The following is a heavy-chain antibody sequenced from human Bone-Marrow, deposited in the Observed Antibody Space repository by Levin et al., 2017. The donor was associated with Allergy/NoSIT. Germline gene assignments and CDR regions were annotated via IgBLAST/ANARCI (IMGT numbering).Heavy chain of an antibody. CDR3: AGANCSSTSCYGGAFDI. J-gene: IGHJ3*02. Sequence: SETLSLTCTVSGGSISSYYWSWIRQPPGKGLEWIGYIYYSGSTNYNPSLKSRVTISVDTSKNQFSLMLSSVTAADTAVYYCAGANCSSTSCYGGAFDIWGQGTMVTVSS. CDR1: GGSISSYY. V-gene: IGHV4-59*01. CDR2: IYYSGST. D-gene: IGHD2-2*01.